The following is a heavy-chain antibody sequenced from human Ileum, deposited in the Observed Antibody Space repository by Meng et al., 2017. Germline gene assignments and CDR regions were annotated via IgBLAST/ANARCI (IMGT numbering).Heavy chain of an antibody. D-gene: IGHD6-19*01. V-gene: IGHV3-33*01. J-gene: IGHJ6*01. CDR2: IWYDGSNK. Sequence: GESLKISCAASGFTFRSYGMHWVRQAPGKGLEWVTFIWYDGSNKYYADSVKGRFTISRDTSKNTLYLQMNSLRAEDTAVYYCARDRGWTDNYYYGLAVWGQGNAV. CDR1: GFTFRSYG. CDR3: ARDRGWTDNYYYGLAV.